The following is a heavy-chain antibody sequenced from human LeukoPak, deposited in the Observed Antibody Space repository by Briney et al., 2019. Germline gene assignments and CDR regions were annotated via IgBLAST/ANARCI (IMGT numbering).Heavy chain of an antibody. Sequence: ASMKVSCKASGYIFTSYGITWVRQAPGQGLEWMGWISPYNGNTNYAQRLQGRVTMTTDTSTSTAYMELRSLRSDDTAVYYCARDRRITMAYFDPWGQGTLVTVSS. CDR2: ISPYNGNT. J-gene: IGHJ5*02. D-gene: IGHD3-10*01. CDR1: GYIFTSYG. CDR3: ARDRRITMAYFDP. V-gene: IGHV1-18*01.